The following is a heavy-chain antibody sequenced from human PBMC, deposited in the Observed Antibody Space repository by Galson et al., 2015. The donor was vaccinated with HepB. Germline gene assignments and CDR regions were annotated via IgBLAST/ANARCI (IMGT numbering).Heavy chain of an antibody. CDR3: ARRGSRLAVSVTPATDS. D-gene: IGHD5/OR15-5a*01. V-gene: IGHV4-39*01. CDR2: INFSGNT. J-gene: IGHJ4*02. CDR1: GGSINNNDFY. Sequence: SETLSLTCTVSGGSINNNDFYWDWIRQPPGKGLEWIGSINFSGNTYYNPSLMSRVTMSVDTSHIQFSLKMTSVTAADTSVYYCARRGSRLAVSVTPATDSWGQGTLVTVSS.